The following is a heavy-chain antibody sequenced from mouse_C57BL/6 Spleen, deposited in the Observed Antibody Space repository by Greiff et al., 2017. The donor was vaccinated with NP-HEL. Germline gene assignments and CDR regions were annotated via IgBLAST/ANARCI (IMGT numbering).Heavy chain of an antibody. Sequence: EVKVEESGPGLVKPSQSLSLTCSVTGYSITSGYYWNWIRQFPGNKLEWMGYISYDGSNNYNPSLKNRLSITRDTSKNQFFLKLNSVTTEDTATYYCARDGYYYAMDYWGQGTSVTVSS. CDR1: GYSITSGYY. V-gene: IGHV3-6*01. J-gene: IGHJ4*01. CDR3: ARDGYYYAMDY. D-gene: IGHD1-2*01. CDR2: ISYDGSN.